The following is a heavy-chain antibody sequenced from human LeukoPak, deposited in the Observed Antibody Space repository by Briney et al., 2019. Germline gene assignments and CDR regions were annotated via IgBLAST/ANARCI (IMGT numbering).Heavy chain of an antibody. CDR1: GGSISSYY. CDR2: IYYSGST. D-gene: IGHD3-9*01. V-gene: IGHV4-59*08. J-gene: IGHJ5*02. Sequence: SETLSLTCTVSGGSISSYYWSWIRQPPGKGLGWIGYIYYSGSTNYNPSLKSRVTISVDTSKNQFSLKLSSVTAADTAVYYCARGDYDILTGYYMEGWFDPWGQGTLVTVSS. CDR3: ARGDYDILTGYYMEGWFDP.